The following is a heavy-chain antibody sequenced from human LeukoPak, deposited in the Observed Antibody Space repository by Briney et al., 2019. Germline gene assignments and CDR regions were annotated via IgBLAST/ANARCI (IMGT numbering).Heavy chain of an antibody. CDR3: ARTRADGYNDY. CDR1: GGSISNYY. D-gene: IGHD5-24*01. V-gene: IGHV4-59*08. J-gene: IGHJ4*02. Sequence: SETLSLTCTFSGGSISNYYWGWMRQPPGEGLEWIGYIYYTGSIKYNPSLKSRVTISVDMSKMQFSLNLNSVTAADTAIYYCARTRADGYNDYWGQGTLVTASS. CDR2: IYYTGSI.